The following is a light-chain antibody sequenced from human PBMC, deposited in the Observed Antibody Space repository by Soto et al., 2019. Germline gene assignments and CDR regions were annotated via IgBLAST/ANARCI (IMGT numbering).Light chain of an antibody. J-gene: IGKJ1*01. Sequence: DIVMTQSPLSLPVTPGESASIPCRSSQSLLHRNGHNYLNWYLQKRGQSPQLLIYLGSSRASGVLERFSGSGSGKHFTLKLSRVEAEDVGVYSCMQGLQIPWTFGQGTKVEI. V-gene: IGKV2-28*01. CDR1: QSLLHRNGHNY. CDR2: LGS. CDR3: MQGLQIPWT.